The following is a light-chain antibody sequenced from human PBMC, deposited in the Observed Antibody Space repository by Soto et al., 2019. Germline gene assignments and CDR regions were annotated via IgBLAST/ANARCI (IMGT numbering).Light chain of an antibody. V-gene: IGKV1-5*01. CDR2: DAS. Sequence: DIQVTQSPPTLSAAVGDRVIITXRASQSISNSLAWYQQRPGTAPKLLIYDASTLENGVPSRFSGSGSGTEFTLTISSLQPDDSATYYCQQYSYYRTFGQGTKVDI. J-gene: IGKJ1*01. CDR3: QQYSYYRT. CDR1: QSISNS.